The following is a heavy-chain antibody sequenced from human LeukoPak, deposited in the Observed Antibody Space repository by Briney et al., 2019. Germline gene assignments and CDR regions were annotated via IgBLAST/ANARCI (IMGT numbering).Heavy chain of an antibody. J-gene: IGHJ6*02. CDR1: GFTFSSYD. CDR2: IGTAGDT. V-gene: IGHV3-13*01. CDR3: ARAGSSSWYRGYYYYGMDV. D-gene: IGHD6-13*01. Sequence: GGSLRLSCAASGFTFSSYDMHWVRQAPGKGLEWVSAIGTAGDTYYPGSVKGQFTISRENAKNSLYLQMNSLRAGDTAVYYCARAGSSSWYRGYYYYGMDVWGQGTTVTVSS.